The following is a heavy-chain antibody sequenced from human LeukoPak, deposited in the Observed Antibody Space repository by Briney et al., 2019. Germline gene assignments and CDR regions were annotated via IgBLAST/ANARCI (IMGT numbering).Heavy chain of an antibody. D-gene: IGHD1-26*01. Sequence: SETLSLPCTVSGGPLSNQYWRWIRQPPGKRLEWIGYIYYSGSTNYNSSLKGRVTISVDTSKNQFSLKLSSVTAADTAVYYCARGGWSLDLWGRGTLVTVSS. CDR2: IYYSGST. J-gene: IGHJ2*01. V-gene: IGHV4-59*11. CDR1: GGPLSNQY. CDR3: ARGGWSLDL.